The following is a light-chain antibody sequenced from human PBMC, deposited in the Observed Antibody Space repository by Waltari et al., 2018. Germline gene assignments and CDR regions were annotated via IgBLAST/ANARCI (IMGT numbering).Light chain of an antibody. V-gene: IGKV3-15*01. Sequence: EIVMTQSPATLSVSPGERATLSCRASQSFRSNYLAWYQQKPGQAPRLLIYGVSTRATGIPARFSGSGFGTEFILTISSVQAEDFAVYYCQQYDNWPPLTFGQGTRLEIK. J-gene: IGKJ5*01. CDR3: QQYDNWPPLT. CDR1: QSFRSN. CDR2: GVS.